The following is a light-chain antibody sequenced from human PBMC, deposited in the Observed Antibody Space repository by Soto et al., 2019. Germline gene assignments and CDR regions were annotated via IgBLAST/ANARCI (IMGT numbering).Light chain of an antibody. CDR3: QQYNSWHHT. CDR2: DIF. J-gene: IGKJ4*01. CDR1: QSVCSD. Sequence: ELVMTQSPATLSVSPGERATLSCRASQSVCSDLAWYQQKPGQAPRLVIYDIFTTATGVPSRISGSGSGSEFTLTICCLQSEDFAAYYCQQYNSWHHTFGGGTKVDIK. V-gene: IGKV3D-15*01.